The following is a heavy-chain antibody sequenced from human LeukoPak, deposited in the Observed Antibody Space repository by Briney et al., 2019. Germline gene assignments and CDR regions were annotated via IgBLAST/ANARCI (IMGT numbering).Heavy chain of an antibody. CDR2: ISSSSSTI. CDR3: APTPRYSSGWYNGY. D-gene: IGHD6-19*01. V-gene: IGHV3-48*01. Sequence: GGSLRLSCAASGFTFSSYGMHWVRQAPGKGLEWVSYISSSSSTIYYADSVKGRFTISRDNAKNSLYLQMNSLRAEDTAVYYCAPTPRYSSGWYNGYWGQGTLVTVSS. J-gene: IGHJ4*02. CDR1: GFTFSSYG.